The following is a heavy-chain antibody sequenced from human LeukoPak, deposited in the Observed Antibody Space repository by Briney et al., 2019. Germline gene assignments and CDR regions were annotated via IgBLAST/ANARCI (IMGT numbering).Heavy chain of an antibody. D-gene: IGHD3-10*01. CDR3: ARVYGSGVWDGYFDS. Sequence: PSETLSLTCTVSGYSISSGYYWGWIRRPPGKGLEGIVSIYHSGSSLYNPSLKSRVTISVDTSKNHFSLKLRSTTAADTAMYYCARVYGSGVWDGYFDSWGQGTLVTVSS. J-gene: IGHJ4*02. CDR2: IYHSGSS. V-gene: IGHV4-38-2*02. CDR1: GYSISSGYY.